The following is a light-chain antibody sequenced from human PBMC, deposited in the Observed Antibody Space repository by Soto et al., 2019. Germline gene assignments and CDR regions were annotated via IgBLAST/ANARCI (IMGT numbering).Light chain of an antibody. V-gene: IGKV3-20*01. CDR3: QQYGSSQWT. CDR2: GAS. J-gene: IGKJ1*01. Sequence: EIGLTQSPGTLSLSPGERATLSCRASQSVSSSYLAWYQQKPGQAPRLLIYGASTRATGIPDRFSGSGSGTEFTLTISRLEPEDFAVYYCQQYGSSQWTFGQGTKVEIK. CDR1: QSVSSSY.